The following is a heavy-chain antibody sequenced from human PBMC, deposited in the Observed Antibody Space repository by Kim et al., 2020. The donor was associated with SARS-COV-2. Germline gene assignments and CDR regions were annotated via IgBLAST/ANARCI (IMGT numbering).Heavy chain of an antibody. CDR2: INGDGGMT. CDR1: GVPFRGNW. V-gene: IGHV3-74*03. D-gene: IGHD1-7*01. CDR3: ATGNYWEALY. Sequence: GGSLRLSCSASGVPFRGNWMQWVRQRPGQGLVWVSLINGDGGMTTYADSVKGRFTVSRGGPENTLHLQMNRLRPEDTAVYYCATGNYWEALYWSRGTLVTVFS. J-gene: IGHJ4*02.